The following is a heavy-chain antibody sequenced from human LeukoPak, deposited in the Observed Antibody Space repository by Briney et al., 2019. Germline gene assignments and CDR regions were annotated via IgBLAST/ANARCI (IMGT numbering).Heavy chain of an antibody. CDR1: GYTFTSYG. V-gene: IGHV1-18*01. CDR2: ISAYNGNT. J-gene: IGHJ4*02. Sequence: ASVKVSYKASGYTFTSYGISWVQQAPGQGLEWMGWISAYNGNTNYAQKLQGRVTMTTDTSTSTAYMELRSLRSDDTAVYYCARGLTYYDILTAYGYWGQGTLVTVSS. CDR3: ARGLTYYDILTAYGY. D-gene: IGHD3-9*01.